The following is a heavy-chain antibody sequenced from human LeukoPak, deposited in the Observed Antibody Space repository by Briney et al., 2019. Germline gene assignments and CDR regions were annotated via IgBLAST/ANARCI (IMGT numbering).Heavy chain of an antibody. CDR1: GFTFSSYA. J-gene: IGHJ4*02. V-gene: IGHV3-30*04. CDR2: ISYDGSNK. D-gene: IGHD3-9*01. CDR3: ARVTLPSGVRYFDWLLPGDY. Sequence: PGRSLRLSCAASGFTFSSYAMHWVRQAPGKGLEWVAVISYDGSNKYYADSVKGRFTISRDNSKNMLYLQMNSLRAEDTAVYYCARVTLPSGVRYFDWLLPGDYWGQGTLVTVSS.